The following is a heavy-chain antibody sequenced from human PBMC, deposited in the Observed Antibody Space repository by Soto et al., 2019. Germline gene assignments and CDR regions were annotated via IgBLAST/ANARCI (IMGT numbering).Heavy chain of an antibody. J-gene: IGHJ4*02. CDR3: VRACLSCGYGASHL. CDR2: ANQDGSER. V-gene: IGHV3-7*01. D-gene: IGHD5-12*01. CDR1: GFAFSNFW. Sequence: PGGSLRLSCAASGFAFSNFWMSWVRQTPGKGLEWVANANQDGSERYYVASVRGRFTISRDNAKNSLYLQMNNLRAEDTAVYYCVRACLSCGYGASHLWGQGAVVTDSS.